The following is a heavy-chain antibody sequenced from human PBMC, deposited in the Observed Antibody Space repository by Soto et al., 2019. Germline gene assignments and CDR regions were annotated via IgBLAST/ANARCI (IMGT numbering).Heavy chain of an antibody. V-gene: IGHV3-21*01. D-gene: IGHD3-10*01. CDR3: GRAIGRGIIRD. Sequence: EVQLVESGGGLVKPGGSLRLSCTASGFIFRTYGMTWVRQAPGKGLEWVSSIYSSGTFIYYADSVKGRFTISRDDAKNSLFLQMNSLRAEDTAVYYCGRAIGRGIIRDWGQGTLDTVSS. J-gene: IGHJ4*02. CDR1: GFIFRTYG. CDR2: IYSSGTFI.